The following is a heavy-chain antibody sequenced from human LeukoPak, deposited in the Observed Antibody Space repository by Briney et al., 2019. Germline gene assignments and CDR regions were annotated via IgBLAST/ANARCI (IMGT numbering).Heavy chain of an antibody. CDR3: ARSVDGTALDY. D-gene: IGHD3/OR15-3a*01. J-gene: IGHJ4*02. V-gene: IGHV3-49*03. CDR2: IRSKSYGGTT. CDR1: GFNFGDYA. Sequence: GGSLRLSCTVSGFNFGDYAMSWFRQAPGQGLEWIGFIRSKSYGGTTEYAASVRGRFTISRDDSKSIAYLQLNSLRAEDTAVYYCARSVDGTALDYWGQGTLVTVSS.